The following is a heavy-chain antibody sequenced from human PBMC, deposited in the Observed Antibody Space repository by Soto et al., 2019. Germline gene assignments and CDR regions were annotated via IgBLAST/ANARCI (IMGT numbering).Heavy chain of an antibody. D-gene: IGHD3-3*01. J-gene: IGHJ4*02. CDR3: AKAGRDFWSGRSFFDY. Sequence: PGGSLRLSCAASGFSFSSHVMHWVRQAPGKGLEWVAFISDDGSNIYYGDSVKGRFTISRDNSKNTLYLQMNSLRAEDTAVYYCAKAGRDFWSGRSFFDYWGQGTQVTSPQ. V-gene: IGHV3-30*18. CDR2: ISDDGSNI. CDR1: GFSFSSHV.